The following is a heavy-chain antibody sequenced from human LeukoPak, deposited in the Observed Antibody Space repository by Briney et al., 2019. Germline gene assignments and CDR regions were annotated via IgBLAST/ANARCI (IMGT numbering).Heavy chain of an antibody. CDR2: IYYIGST. D-gene: IGHD5-18*01. CDR1: GGSISSSSYY. CDR3: TRDQTFRGYTYGSPFEF. Sequence: SETLSLTCTVSGGSISSSSYYWGWIRQPPGKGLEWIGNIYYIGSTYYNPSLKSRVTISVDTSKNQFSLKLSSVTAADTAVYYCTRDQTFRGYTYGSPFEFWGQGTLVTVSS. V-gene: IGHV4-39*02. J-gene: IGHJ4*02.